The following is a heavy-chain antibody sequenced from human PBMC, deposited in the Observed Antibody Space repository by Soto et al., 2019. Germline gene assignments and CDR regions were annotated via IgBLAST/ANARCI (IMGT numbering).Heavy chain of an antibody. V-gene: IGHV1-58*01. Sequence: GASVEVSCKASGFTFSSSAVQWVRQARGQRLEWIGWIVVGSSNRNYAQKFQERVTITRDMSTSTAYMELRSLRSEDTAVYYCAADHGYYYDSSGYYSPLHWGQGTLVTVSS. D-gene: IGHD3-22*01. CDR2: IVVGSSNR. CDR3: AADHGYYYDSSGYYSPLH. J-gene: IGHJ4*02. CDR1: GFTFSSSA.